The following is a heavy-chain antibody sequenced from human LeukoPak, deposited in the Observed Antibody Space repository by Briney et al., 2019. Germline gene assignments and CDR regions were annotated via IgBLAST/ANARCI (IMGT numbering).Heavy chain of an antibody. CDR3: AGGSSWYRGIDY. CDR2: ISTNGGST. J-gene: IGHJ4*02. D-gene: IGHD6-13*01. CDR1: GFTFSSYG. V-gene: IGHV3-64*01. Sequence: PGRSLRLSCAASGFTFSSYGMYWVRQAPGKGLEYVSAISTNGGSTYYANSVKGRFTISRDNSKNTLYLQMGSLRAEDMAVYYCAGGSSWYRGIDYWGQGTLVTVSS.